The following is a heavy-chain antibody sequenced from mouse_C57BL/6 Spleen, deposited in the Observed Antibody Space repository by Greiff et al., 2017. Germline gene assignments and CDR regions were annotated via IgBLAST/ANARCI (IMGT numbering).Heavy chain of an antibody. CDR3: ERRLRRYQSDY. Sequence: QVQLKQPGAELVKPGASVKLSCKASGYTFTSYWMQWVKQRPGQGLEWIGEIYPSGSYTNYNQKFKGKATLTVDKSSSTAYMPLSSLTSEDSAVYYCERRLRRYQSDYWGQGTTLTVSS. J-gene: IGHJ2*01. D-gene: IGHD1-1*01. CDR1: GYTFTSYW. V-gene: IGHV1-50*01. CDR2: IYPSGSYT.